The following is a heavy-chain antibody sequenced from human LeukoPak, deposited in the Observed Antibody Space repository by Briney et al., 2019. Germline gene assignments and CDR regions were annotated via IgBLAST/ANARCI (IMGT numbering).Heavy chain of an antibody. CDR2: ISGSATTT. CDR3: PKDGGIRYGAYDLGDF. CDR1: GFTFSNYA. D-gene: IGHD5-12*01. Sequence: GKSLRLSCAASGFTFSNYAMNWVLQAPGKGLEWVSAISGSATTTYYADSVKGRFTISRDNSKNTLYLQMNSLRAEDTAVYYFPKDGGIRYGAYDLGDFWGQGTLVTVSS. V-gene: IGHV3-23*01. J-gene: IGHJ4*02.